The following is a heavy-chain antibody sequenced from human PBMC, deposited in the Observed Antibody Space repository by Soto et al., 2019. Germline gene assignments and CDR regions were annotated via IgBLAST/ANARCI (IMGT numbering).Heavy chain of an antibody. CDR2: ISAYNGNT. Sequence: ASVKVSCKASGYTFTSYGISWVRQAPGQGLEWMGWISAYNGNTNYAQKLQGRVTMTTDTSTSTAYMELRSLRSDDTAVYYCARDMAVYYDILTGYYQTPFDYWGQGTLVTVSS. CDR3: ARDMAVYYDILTGYYQTPFDY. D-gene: IGHD3-9*01. J-gene: IGHJ4*02. V-gene: IGHV1-18*01. CDR1: GYTFTSYG.